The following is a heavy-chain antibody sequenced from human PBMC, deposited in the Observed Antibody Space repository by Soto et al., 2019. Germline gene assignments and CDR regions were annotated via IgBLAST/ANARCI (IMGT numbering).Heavy chain of an antibody. Sequence: PSETLSLTCTVSGGSISSSSYYWGWIRQPPGKGLEWIGSIYYSGSTYYNPSLKSRVTISVDTSKNQFSLKLSSVTAADTAVYYCARELRVRGVTGDYYYGMDVWGQGTTVTVSS. CDR2: IYYSGST. CDR3: ARELRVRGVTGDYYYGMDV. V-gene: IGHV4-39*01. CDR1: GGSISSSSYY. J-gene: IGHJ6*02. D-gene: IGHD3-10*01.